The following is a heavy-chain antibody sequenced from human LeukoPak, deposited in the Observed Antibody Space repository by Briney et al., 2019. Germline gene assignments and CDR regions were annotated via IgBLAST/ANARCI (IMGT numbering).Heavy chain of an antibody. CDR2: ISYDGSNK. J-gene: IGHJ4*02. Sequence: GGSLRLSCAASGFTFSSYAMHWVRQAPGKGLDWVAVISYDGSNKYYADSVKGRFTISRDNSKNTLYLQMNSLRAEDTAVYYCARDRGQWLVQGIDYWGQGTLVTVSS. CDR1: GFTFSSYA. V-gene: IGHV3-30*04. CDR3: ARDRGQWLVQGIDY. D-gene: IGHD6-19*01.